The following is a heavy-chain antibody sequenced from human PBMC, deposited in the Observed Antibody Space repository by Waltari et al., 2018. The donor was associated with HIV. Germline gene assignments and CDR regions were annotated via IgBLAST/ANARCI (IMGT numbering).Heavy chain of an antibody. CDR3: MAGTIFGVVMIDGVDV. V-gene: IGHV1-58*01. CDR1: GFTLNNSA. J-gene: IGHJ6*02. CDR2: IVVGGGII. Sequence: QMQLVQSGPEVKKPGTSVKVSCKASGFTLNNSALQWVRQARGQRLEWIGWIVVGGGIINYAQQFQERVTISWDMSTSTTYMELSSLIPEDTAVYYCMAGTIFGVVMIDGVDVWGQGTTVVVSS. D-gene: IGHD3-3*01.